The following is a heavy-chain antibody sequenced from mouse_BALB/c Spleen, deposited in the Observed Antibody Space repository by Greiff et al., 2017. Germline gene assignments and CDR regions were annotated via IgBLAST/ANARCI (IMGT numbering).Heavy chain of an antibody. V-gene: IGHV1-54*01. CDR3: ARHDYDGAWFAY. Sequence: QVQLKQSGAELVRPGTSVKVSCKASGYAFTNYLIEWVKQRPGQGLEWIGVINPGSGGTNYNEKFKGKATLTADKSSSTAYMQLSSLTSDNSAVYFGARHDYDGAWFAYWGQGTLVTVSA. CDR2: INPGSGGT. CDR1: GYAFTNYL. D-gene: IGHD2-4*01. J-gene: IGHJ3*01.